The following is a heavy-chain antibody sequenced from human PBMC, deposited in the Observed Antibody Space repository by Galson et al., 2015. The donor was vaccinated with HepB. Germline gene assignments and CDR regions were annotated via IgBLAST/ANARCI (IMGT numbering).Heavy chain of an antibody. V-gene: IGHV3-30*18. CDR2: VSYDGSNK. CDR1: GLIFSEYS. Sequence: SLRLCCAASGLIFSEYSMHWVRQAPGKGLEWVAVVSYDGSNKNYAESVKGRFTISRDNSKNTLFLQMKSLRGEDTAVYYCAQDKRSISARHVSYYYYGMVVWGQGTTVTVSS. D-gene: IGHD6-6*01. CDR3: AQDKRSISARHVSYYYYGMVV. J-gene: IGHJ6*02.